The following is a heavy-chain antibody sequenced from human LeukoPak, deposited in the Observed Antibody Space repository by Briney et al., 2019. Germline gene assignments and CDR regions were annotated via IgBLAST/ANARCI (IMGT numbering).Heavy chain of an antibody. D-gene: IGHD1-26*01. CDR2: FDPEDGET. CDR3: ATVGGGGSYHIDY. J-gene: IGHJ4*02. Sequence: ASVKDSCKVSGYTLTELSMHWVRQAPGKGLEWMGGFDPEDGETIYAQKFQGRVTMTEDTSTDTAYMELSSLRSEDTAVYYCATVGGGGSYHIDYWGQGTLVTVSS. CDR1: GYTLTELS. V-gene: IGHV1-24*01.